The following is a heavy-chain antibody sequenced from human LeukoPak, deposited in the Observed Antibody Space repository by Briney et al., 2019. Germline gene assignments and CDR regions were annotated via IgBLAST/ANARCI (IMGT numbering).Heavy chain of an antibody. V-gene: IGHV3-48*01. J-gene: IGHJ4*02. CDR2: ISSSSSTI. CDR3: ARAVVVAATLGFDY. Sequence: GGSLRLSCAASGFTFSSYSMNWVRQAPGKGLEWVSYISSSSSTIYYADSVKGRFTISRDNANNSLYLQMNSLRAEDTAVYYCARAVVVAATLGFDYWGQGTLVTVSS. CDR1: GFTFSSYS. D-gene: IGHD2-15*01.